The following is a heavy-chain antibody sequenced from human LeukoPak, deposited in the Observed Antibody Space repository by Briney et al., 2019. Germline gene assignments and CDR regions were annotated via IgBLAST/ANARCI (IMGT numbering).Heavy chain of an antibody. Sequence: PGGSLRLSCAASGFTFSSYSMNWVRQAPGKGLEWVSYISSSSSTIYYADSVKGRFTISRDNAKNSLYLQMNSLRAEDTAVYYCARVIWRSGDDYWGQGTLVTVSS. CDR1: GFTFSSYS. CDR2: ISSSSSTI. J-gene: IGHJ4*02. D-gene: IGHD3-3*01. CDR3: ARVIWRSGDDY. V-gene: IGHV3-48*04.